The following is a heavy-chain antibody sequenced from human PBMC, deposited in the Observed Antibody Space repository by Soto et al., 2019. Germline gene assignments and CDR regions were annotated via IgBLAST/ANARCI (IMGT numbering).Heavy chain of an antibody. CDR1: GFTFANYG. V-gene: IGHV3-23*01. CDR3: ARSPRSSPYFDY. CDR2: ISSSGRRT. D-gene: IGHD6-13*01. Sequence: GGSLRLSCGTSGFTFANYGMGWVRQAPGKGLYWVSGISSSGRRTYYADSVKGRFTISADKSINTAYLQWSSLEASDSAFYYCARSPRSSPYFDYWGQGALVTVS. J-gene: IGHJ4*02.